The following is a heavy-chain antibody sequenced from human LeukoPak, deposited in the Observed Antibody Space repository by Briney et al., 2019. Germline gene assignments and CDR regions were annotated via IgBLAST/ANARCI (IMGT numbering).Heavy chain of an antibody. CDR2: ISGYNGNT. J-gene: IGHJ5*02. D-gene: IGHD6-13*01. Sequence: ASVNVSCKASGYTFTNYGITWVRQAPGQGLEWMGWISGYNGNTNYAQKLQGRVTMTTDTSTSTAYMELRSLRSDDTAVYYCARDSSSWLAGDNWFDPWGQGTLVTVSS. V-gene: IGHV1-18*01. CDR3: ARDSSSWLAGDNWFDP. CDR1: GYTFTNYG.